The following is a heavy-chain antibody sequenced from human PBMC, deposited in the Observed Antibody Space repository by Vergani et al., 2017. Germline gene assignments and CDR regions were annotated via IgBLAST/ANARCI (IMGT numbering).Heavy chain of an antibody. CDR3: ARVVGGWSGYYRLGWFDP. CDR2: IYSTGST. J-gene: IGHJ5*02. V-gene: IGHV4-59*13. CDR1: GGSFNTYY. Sequence: QVQLEESGPGLVKPSETLSLTCTVSGGSFNTYYWSWIRQSPGKGLEWIGYIYSTGSTNYNPSLNSRVTMSVDTSKNQFSLKLRSVTAADTAVYFCARVVGGWSGYYRLGWFDPWGQGTLVTVSS. D-gene: IGHD3-3*01.